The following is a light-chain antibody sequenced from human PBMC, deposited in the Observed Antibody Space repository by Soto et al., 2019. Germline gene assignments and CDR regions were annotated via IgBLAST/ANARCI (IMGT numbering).Light chain of an antibody. Sequence: DIVVTQSPDSLAVSLGERATINCKSSQSVLYSSNNKNYLAWYQQKPGQPPKLLIYWASTRESGVPDRFSGSGSGTDCTLTISSLQADDVAVYYCQQYYSTPQNTFGQGTKLEIK. CDR2: WAS. V-gene: IGKV4-1*01. CDR3: QQYYSTPQNT. J-gene: IGKJ2*01. CDR1: QSVLYSSNNKNY.